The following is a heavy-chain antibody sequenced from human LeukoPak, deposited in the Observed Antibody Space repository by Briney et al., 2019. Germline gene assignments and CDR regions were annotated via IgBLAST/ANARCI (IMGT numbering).Heavy chain of an antibody. CDR3: ARDRRDSSSWYFGAFDI. CDR2: IYYSGST. V-gene: IGHV4-59*01. J-gene: IGHJ3*02. CDR1: GGSISSYC. Sequence: SETLSLTCTVSGGSISSYCWSWIRQPPGKGLEWIGYIYYSGSTNYNPSLKSRVTISVDTSKNQFSLKLSSVTAADTAVYYCARDRRDSSSWYFGAFDIWGQGTMVTVSS. D-gene: IGHD6-13*01.